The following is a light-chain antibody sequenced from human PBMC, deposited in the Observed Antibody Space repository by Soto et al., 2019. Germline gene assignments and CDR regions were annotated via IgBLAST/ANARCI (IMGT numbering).Light chain of an antibody. Sequence: QSALTQPPSASGSPGQSVIVSCTGTSSDIGDTHYVSWYQQHPGKAPKLMVYEVSKRPSGVPDRFSGSKSGNTASLTVSGLLAEDEGDYYCSSYAGRDTVVFGSGTKLTVL. CDR3: SSYAGRDTVV. V-gene: IGLV2-8*01. CDR2: EVS. CDR1: SSDIGDTHY. J-gene: IGLJ1*01.